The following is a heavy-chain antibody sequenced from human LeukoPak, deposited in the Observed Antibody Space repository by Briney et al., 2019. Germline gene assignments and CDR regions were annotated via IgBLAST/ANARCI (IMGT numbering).Heavy chain of an antibody. D-gene: IGHD2/OR15-2a*01. CDR3: ARGEIVITFWSSRPGDAFNI. J-gene: IGHJ3*02. CDR1: GYSFTRYA. Sequence: GASVKVSCKAFGYSFTRYAMHWVRQAPGQRLEWMGWINAGNGNTKYSQKFQGRVTITRDTSASTVYMELSSLRSEDTAVYYCARGEIVITFWSSRPGDAFNIWGQGTMVTVSS. V-gene: IGHV1-3*01. CDR2: INAGNGNT.